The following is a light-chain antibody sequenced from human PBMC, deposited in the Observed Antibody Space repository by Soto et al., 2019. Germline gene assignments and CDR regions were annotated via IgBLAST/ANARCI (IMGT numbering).Light chain of an antibody. CDR3: QQYGSSPFT. CDR1: QSVLYSSNNKNY. V-gene: IGKV4-1*01. CDR2: WAS. Sequence: DIVMTQSPDSLAVSLGARATIKCKSSQSVLYSSNNKNYLAWYQQKPGQPPKLLIYWASTRESGVPDRFSGSGSGTDFTLTISRLEPEDFAVYYCQQYGSSPFTFGPGTKVDI. J-gene: IGKJ3*01.